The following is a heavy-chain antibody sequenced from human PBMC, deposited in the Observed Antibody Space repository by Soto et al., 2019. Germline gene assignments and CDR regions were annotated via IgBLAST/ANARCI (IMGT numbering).Heavy chain of an antibody. CDR3: AKDAIPYNGRDDAFDL. V-gene: IGHV3-23*01. J-gene: IGHJ3*01. CDR2: IGPTEAHAP. CDR1: GYPFGVYA. Sequence: GGSLRLSCVASGYPFGVYAMRWVRQDPGKGLEWVSAIGPTEAHAPAYAASVKGRFTISRDNSRNILYLQMTNLRAEDTGVYYCAKDAIPYNGRDDAFDLWGQGTMVTVSS. D-gene: IGHD2-2*02.